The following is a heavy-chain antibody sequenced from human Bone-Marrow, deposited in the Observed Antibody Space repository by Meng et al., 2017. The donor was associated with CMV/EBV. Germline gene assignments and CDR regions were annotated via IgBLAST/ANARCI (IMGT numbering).Heavy chain of an antibody. J-gene: IGHJ4*02. CDR1: GFTFSSYA. CDR3: ARDPSYYDFWSGYYADY. D-gene: IGHD3-3*01. V-gene: IGHV3-30*04. Sequence: GESLKISCAASGFTFSSYAMHWVRQAPGKGLEWVAVISSDGSNKNYADSVKGRFTISRDNAKNSLYLQMNSLRAEDTAVYYCARDPSYYDFWSGYYADYWGQGTRVTGSS. CDR2: ISSDGSNK.